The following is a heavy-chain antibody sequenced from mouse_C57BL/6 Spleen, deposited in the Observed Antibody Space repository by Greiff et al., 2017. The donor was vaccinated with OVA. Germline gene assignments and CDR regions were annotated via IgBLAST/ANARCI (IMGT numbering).Heavy chain of an antibody. V-gene: IGHV1-22*01. CDR3: ARGGYYGFDY. D-gene: IGHD1-1*01. CDR2: INPNNGGT. J-gene: IGHJ2*01. CDR1: GYTFTDYN. Sequence: EVQLVESGPELVKPGASVKMSCKASGYTFTDYNMHWVKQSHGKSLEWIGYINPNNGGTSYNQKFKGKATLTVNKSSSTAYMELRSLTSEDSAVYYCARGGYYGFDYWGQGTTLTVSS.